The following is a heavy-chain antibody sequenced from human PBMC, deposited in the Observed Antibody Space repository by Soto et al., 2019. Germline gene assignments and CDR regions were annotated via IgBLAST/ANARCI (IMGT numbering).Heavy chain of an antibody. CDR2: ITGYSGNT. Sequence: GASVKVSCKASGYTFTSYGINWVRQAPGQGLEWMGWITGYSGNTKYAQKFQGRVTMTTDTSTSTAYMELRSLRSDDTAVYYCARAFGSGSYYELAYWGQGTLVTVSS. CDR3: ARAFGSGSYYELAY. D-gene: IGHD3-10*01. CDR1: GYTFTSYG. V-gene: IGHV1-18*01. J-gene: IGHJ4*02.